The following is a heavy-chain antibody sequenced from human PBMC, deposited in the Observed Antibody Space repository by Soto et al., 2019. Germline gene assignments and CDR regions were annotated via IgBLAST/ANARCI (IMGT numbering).Heavy chain of an antibody. CDR1: GFTFDDYA. CDR3: AKDTGVTDYYYMDV. D-gene: IGHD3-10*01. V-gene: IGHV3-9*01. CDR2: ISWNSGSI. Sequence: GGSLRLSCAASGFTFDDYAMHWVRQAPGKGLEWVSGISWNSGSIGYADSVKGRFTISRDNAKNSLYLQMNSLRAEDTALYYCAKDTGVTDYYYMDVWGKGTTVTVSS. J-gene: IGHJ6*03.